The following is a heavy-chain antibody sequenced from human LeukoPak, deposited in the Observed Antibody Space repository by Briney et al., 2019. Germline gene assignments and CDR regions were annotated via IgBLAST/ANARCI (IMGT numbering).Heavy chain of an antibody. CDR1: GFTFSTSD. V-gene: IGHV3-13*01. CDR3: ARAVPMARGVNYYDY. J-gene: IGHJ4*02. D-gene: IGHD3-10*01. Sequence: GGSLRLSCAASGFTFSTSDMHWVRQATGKGLEWVSAVGPTGDTYYPGSVKGRFTISRENARNSLYLQMNSLRAGDTAVYYCARAVPMARGVNYYDYWGQGTLVTVSS. CDR2: VGPTGDT.